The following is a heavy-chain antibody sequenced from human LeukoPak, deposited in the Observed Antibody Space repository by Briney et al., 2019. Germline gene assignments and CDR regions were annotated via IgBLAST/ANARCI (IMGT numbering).Heavy chain of an antibody. CDR2: IYYSGST. CDR1: GGSISSYY. J-gene: IGHJ4*02. D-gene: IGHD3-10*01. Sequence: SETLSLTCTVSGGSISSYYWSWIRQPPGKGLEWIGYIYYSGSTNYNPSLKSRVTISVDTSKNQFSLKLSSVTAADTAAYYCARVTYYYGSGSYYYFDYWGQGTLVTVSS. V-gene: IGHV4-59*01. CDR3: ARVTYYYGSGSYYYFDY.